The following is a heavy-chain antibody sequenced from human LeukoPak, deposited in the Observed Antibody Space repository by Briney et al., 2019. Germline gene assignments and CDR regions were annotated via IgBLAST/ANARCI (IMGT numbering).Heavy chain of an antibody. CDR2: IYYSGST. Sequence: SQTLSLTCTVSGGSISSGGYSWSWIRQHPGKGLEWIGYIYYSGSTYYNPSLKSRVTISVDTSKNQFSLKLSSVTAADTAVYYCARVNPGLTTVVTPIYYYYMDVWGKGTTVTVSS. D-gene: IGHD4-23*01. CDR1: GGSISSGGYS. J-gene: IGHJ6*03. CDR3: ARVNPGLTTVVTPIYYYYMDV. V-gene: IGHV4-31*03.